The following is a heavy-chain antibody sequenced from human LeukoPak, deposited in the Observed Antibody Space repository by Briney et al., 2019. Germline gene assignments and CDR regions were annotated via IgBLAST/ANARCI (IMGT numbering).Heavy chain of an antibody. V-gene: IGHV5-51*01. CDR1: GYSFTSYW. CDR2: IYPGDSDT. D-gene: IGHD5-18*01. CDR3: ARRGEAMDPFDY. J-gene: IGHJ4*02. Sequence: GESLEISCKDSGYSFTSYWIGWVRQMPGKGLEWMGIIYPGDSDTRYSPSFQGQVTISADKSINTAYLQWSSLKASDTAIYYCARRGEAMDPFDYWGQGTLVTVSS.